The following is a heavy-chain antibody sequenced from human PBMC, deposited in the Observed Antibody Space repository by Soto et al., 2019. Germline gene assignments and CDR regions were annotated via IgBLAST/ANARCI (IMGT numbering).Heavy chain of an antibody. Sequence: SGTLYLTCAVSGFSITSYNWWSWVRQPPGKGLEWIGEVYHSGNTNYNPSLKSRVIISVDKSKNQFSLKLSSVTDADTAMYYCARGERQQQRDYWGQGTLVTVS. CDR1: GFSITSYNW. CDR3: ARGERQQQRDY. D-gene: IGHD6-13*01. CDR2: VYHSGNT. J-gene: IGHJ4*02. V-gene: IGHV4-4*02.